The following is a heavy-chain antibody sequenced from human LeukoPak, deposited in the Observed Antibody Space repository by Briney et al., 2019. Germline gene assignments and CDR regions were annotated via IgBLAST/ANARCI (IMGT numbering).Heavy chain of an antibody. CDR1: GFTFSDHY. CDR3: GRIQYYYDSSGYYYASDYMDV. Sequence: GGSLRLSCAASGFTFSDHYMDWVRQAPGKGLEWVGRTRNKANSYTTEYAASVKGRFTISRDDSKTSLYLQMNSLKTEDTAVYYCGRIQYYYDSSGYYYASDYMDVWGKGTTVTVSS. J-gene: IGHJ6*03. CDR2: TRNKANSYTT. D-gene: IGHD3-22*01. V-gene: IGHV3-72*01.